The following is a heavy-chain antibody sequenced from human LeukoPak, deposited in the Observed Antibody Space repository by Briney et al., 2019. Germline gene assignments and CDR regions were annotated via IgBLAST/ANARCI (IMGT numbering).Heavy chain of an antibody. CDR3: XXXXGSYNWGFDY. Sequence: QPGRSLRLSCAASGFTFSSYGMHWVRQAPGKGLEWVAVISYDGSNKYYADSVRGRFTISRDNSKNTLYLQMNSLRAEDTAVYYXXXXXGSYNWGFDYWGQGTLVTVSS. D-gene: IGHD1-26*01. V-gene: IGHV3-30*03. CDR1: GFTFSSYG. J-gene: IGHJ4*02. CDR2: ISYDGSNK.